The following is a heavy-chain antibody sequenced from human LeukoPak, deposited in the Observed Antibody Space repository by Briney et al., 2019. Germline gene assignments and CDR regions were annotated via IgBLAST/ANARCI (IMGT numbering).Heavy chain of an antibody. Sequence: EASVKVSCKASGYTFTSYGISWVRQAPGQGLEWMGWISAYNGNTNYAQKLQGRVTMTTDTSTSTAYMELRSLRSDDTAVYYCARVPLYCSGGSCYLKDAAFDIWGQGTMVTVSS. J-gene: IGHJ3*02. CDR3: ARVPLYCSGGSCYLKDAAFDI. CDR2: ISAYNGNT. CDR1: GYTFTSYG. D-gene: IGHD2-15*01. V-gene: IGHV1-18*01.